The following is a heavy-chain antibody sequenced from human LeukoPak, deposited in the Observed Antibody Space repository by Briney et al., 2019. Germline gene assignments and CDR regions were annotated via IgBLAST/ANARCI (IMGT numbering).Heavy chain of an antibody. CDR1: GFTSSDHY. CDR3: ARVYYDSSGSKIDY. D-gene: IGHD3-22*01. V-gene: IGHV3-72*01. Sequence: GGSLRLSCAASGFTSSDHYMDWVRQAPGKGLEWVGRTRNKANSCTTEYAASVKGRFTISRDDSKNSLYLQMNSLKTEDTAVYYCARVYYDSSGSKIDYWGQGTLVTVSS. J-gene: IGHJ4*02. CDR2: TRNKANSCTT.